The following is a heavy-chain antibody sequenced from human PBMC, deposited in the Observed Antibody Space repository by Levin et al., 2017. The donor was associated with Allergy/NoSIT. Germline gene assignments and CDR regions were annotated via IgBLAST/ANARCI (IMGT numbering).Heavy chain of an antibody. CDR2: IGIAGDT. D-gene: IGHD6-25*01. V-gene: IGHV3-13*04. CDR3: ARETGMGSSGWGGLDY. J-gene: IGHJ4*02. CDR1: GFTFSRYD. Sequence: AGGSLRLSCAASGFTFSRYDMHWVRQLTGKGLEWVSAIGIAGDTYYPGSVKGRFTISRDDAKNFLYLQMNNLRAGDTAVYYCARETGMGSSGWGGLDYWGQGILVTVSS.